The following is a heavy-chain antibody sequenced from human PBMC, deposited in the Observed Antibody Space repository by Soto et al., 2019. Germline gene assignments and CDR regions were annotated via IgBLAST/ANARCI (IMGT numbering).Heavy chain of an antibody. CDR2: INEDSTYI. Sequence: EVQLVESGGGLVKPGGSLRLSCTASGFAFNTYSMNWVRQAPGKGLEWVSSINEDSTYIYYADSLRGRITISRDNAKDSLFLQMNSLRPDGTAVYYCVRDLGRYFRAGYMDLWGDGATVTVSS. D-gene: IGHD3-10*02. V-gene: IGHV3-21*02. CDR1: GFAFNTYS. J-gene: IGHJ6*03. CDR3: VRDLGRYFRAGYMDL.